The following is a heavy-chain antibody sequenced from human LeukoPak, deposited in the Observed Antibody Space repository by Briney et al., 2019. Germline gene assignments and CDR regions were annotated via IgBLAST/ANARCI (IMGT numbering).Heavy chain of an antibody. V-gene: IGHV1-18*01. D-gene: IGHD3-10*01. CDR3: ARVATQRYPFGQFDY. Sequence: ASVKVSCKASGYTFTNYGITWVRQAPGQGLEWMGWISPNNGDTNYAQKLQGRVTMTTDTSTSTAYMELRSLRSDDTAVYYCARVATQRYPFGQFDYWGQGTLVTVSS. CDR2: ISPNNGDT. CDR1: GYTFTNYG. J-gene: IGHJ4*02.